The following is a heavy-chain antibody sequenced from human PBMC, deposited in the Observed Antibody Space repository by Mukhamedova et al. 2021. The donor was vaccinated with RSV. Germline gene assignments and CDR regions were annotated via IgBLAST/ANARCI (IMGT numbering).Heavy chain of an antibody. D-gene: IGHD1-26*01. Sequence: YYADSVKGRFTISRDNSKNSLYLQMNSLSTEDTALYYCAKDGKGIVGVFWGQGTLVTVSS. V-gene: IGHV3-43*01. CDR3: AKDGKGIVGVF. J-gene: IGHJ4*02.